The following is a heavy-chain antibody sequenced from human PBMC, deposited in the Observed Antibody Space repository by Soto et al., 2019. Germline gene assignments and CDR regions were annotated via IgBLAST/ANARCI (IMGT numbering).Heavy chain of an antibody. J-gene: IGHJ5*02. D-gene: IGHD6-6*01. V-gene: IGHV1-18*01. CDR1: RYTFTSYY. CDR2: VSPNTGDV. Sequence: ASVKVCCKASRYTFTSYYMHWVRQAPGQGLEYMAWVSPNTGDVEDDQEFRGRVTVTTDTSTSTAYMELKNLRADDTAVFYCERDSSSTSADPNRFDRWGQGTPVTVSS. CDR3: ERDSSSTSADPNRFDR.